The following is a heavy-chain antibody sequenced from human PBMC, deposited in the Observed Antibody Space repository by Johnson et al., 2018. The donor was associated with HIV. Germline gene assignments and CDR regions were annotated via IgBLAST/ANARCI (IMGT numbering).Heavy chain of an antibody. CDR3: SKIKSWELLGAFDI. V-gene: IGHV3-30*18. D-gene: IGHD1-26*01. CDR2: ISYDGSNK. Sequence: QVQLVESGGGLVQTGGSLRLSCAASGFTVSSYAMHWVRQAPGKGLEWVAVISYDGSNKYYADSVKGRFTISSDNSKNTLYLQMNSLRAEDTAVYYCSKIKSWELLGAFDIWGQGTMVTVSS. CDR1: GFTVSSYA. J-gene: IGHJ3*02.